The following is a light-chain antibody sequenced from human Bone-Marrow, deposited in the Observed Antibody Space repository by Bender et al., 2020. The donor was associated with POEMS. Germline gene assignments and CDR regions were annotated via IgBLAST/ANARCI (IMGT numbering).Light chain of an antibody. V-gene: IGLV2-14*03. CDR3: CSYAGDTTV. CDR2: DVS. Sequence: QSALAQPASVSGSPGQSITISCTGSSSDIGAYNYVSWYQQHPGKAPKLMIYDVSNRPSGVSSRFSGSKSGNTASLTISGLQPEDEADYYCCSYAGDTTVFGGGTKLTVL. CDR1: SSDIGAYNY. J-gene: IGLJ3*02.